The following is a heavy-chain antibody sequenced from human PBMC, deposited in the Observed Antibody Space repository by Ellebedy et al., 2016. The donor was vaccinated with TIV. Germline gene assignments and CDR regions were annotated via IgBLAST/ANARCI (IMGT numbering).Heavy chain of an antibody. J-gene: IGHJ5*02. CDR1: GDSISSSSYY. V-gene: IGHV4-39*01. D-gene: IGHD1-26*01. CDR3: ARVRSGWEQGGNWFDP. CDR2: IYYSGST. Sequence: MPGGSLRLSCTVSGDSISSSSYYWGWIRQPPGKGLEWIGSIYYSGSTYHNPSLKSRVTMSVDTYKNQFFLKLNSVTAADTAVYYCARVRSGWEQGGNWFDPWGQGTLVTVSS.